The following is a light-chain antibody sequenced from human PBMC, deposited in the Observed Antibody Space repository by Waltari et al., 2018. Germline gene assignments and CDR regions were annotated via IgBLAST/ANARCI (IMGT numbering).Light chain of an antibody. CDR3: QQFGGSPKYT. CDR2: AVS. J-gene: IGKJ2*01. Sequence: EMVLTQSPGTLSLSPGERATLSCRASQTISNNYLAWYQAKPGQAPRLLIYAVSHRATGIPDRFSGGGSGTDFTLTISRLGPEDFAVYYCQQFGGSPKYTFGQGTKLEIK. V-gene: IGKV3-20*01. CDR1: QTISNNY.